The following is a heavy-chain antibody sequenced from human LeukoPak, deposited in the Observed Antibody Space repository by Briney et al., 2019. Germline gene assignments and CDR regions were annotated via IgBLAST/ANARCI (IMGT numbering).Heavy chain of an antibody. CDR1: GYTFPSYG. D-gene: IGHD3-22*01. CDR3: ARVIRGYYDSSGYFYHERAFDI. J-gene: IGHJ3*02. V-gene: IGHV1-18*01. Sequence: ASVKVSCKASGYTFPSYGISWVRQAPGQGLEWMAWISAYNGNTHYAQKLQGRVTMPTDTSASTAYMELRSLRSDDTAVYYCARVIRGYYDSSGYFYHERAFDIWGQGTMVTVSS. CDR2: ISAYNGNT.